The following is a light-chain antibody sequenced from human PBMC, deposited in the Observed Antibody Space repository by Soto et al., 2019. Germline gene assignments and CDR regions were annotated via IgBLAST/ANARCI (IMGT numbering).Light chain of an antibody. Sequence: QSVLTQPPSVSAAPGQKITISCSGSSSNIGNNYVSCYQHLPGTAPKLLIYDNYKRPSGIPDRFSGSKSGTSATLGITGLQTGDEADYYCGTWDSSLSAGLFGGGTKLTVL. V-gene: IGLV1-51*01. CDR2: DNY. CDR3: GTWDSSLSAGL. CDR1: SSNIGNNY. J-gene: IGLJ2*01.